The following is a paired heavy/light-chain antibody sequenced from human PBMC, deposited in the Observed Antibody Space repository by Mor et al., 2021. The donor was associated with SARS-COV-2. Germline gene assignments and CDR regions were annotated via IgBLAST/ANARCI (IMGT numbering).Heavy chain of an antibody. V-gene: IGHV6-1*01. CDR1: GDSVSSNSAT. D-gene: IGHD3-16*01. CDR3: ARQQMGGSAQIGYYGMDV. CDR2: TYYRSKWYN. J-gene: IGHJ6*02. Sequence: QVQLQQSGPGLVKPSQTLSLTCAISGDSVSSNSATWNWIRQSPSRGLEWLGRTYYRSKWYNDYAVSVKSRITINPDTSKNQFSLQLKSVTPEDTAVYYCARQQMGGSAQIGYYGMDVWGQGTTVTVSS.
Light chain of an antibody. CDR3: MQALQTPRT. CDR1: QSLLHSNGYNY. Sequence: DIVMTQSPLSLPVTPGEPASISCRSSQSLLHSNGYNYLDWYLQKPGKSPQLLIYLGSNRASGVPDRFSGSGSGTDFTLKISRVEAEDVGVYYCMQALQTPRTFGQGTKVEIK. V-gene: IGKV2-28*01. J-gene: IGKJ1*01. CDR2: LGS.